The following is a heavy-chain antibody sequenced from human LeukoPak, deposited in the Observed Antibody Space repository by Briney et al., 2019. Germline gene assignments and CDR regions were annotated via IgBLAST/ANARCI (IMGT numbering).Heavy chain of an antibody. V-gene: IGHV4-39*07. J-gene: IGHJ4*02. CDR1: GGSISSSSYY. D-gene: IGHD6-13*01. Sequence: SETLSLTCTVSGGSISSSSYYWGWIRQPPGKGLEWIGSIYYSGSTYYNPSLKSRVTISVDTSKNQFSLKLSSVTAADTAVYYCARELSYSSSWYYFDHWGQGTLVTVSS. CDR2: IYYSGST. CDR3: ARELSYSSSWYYFDH.